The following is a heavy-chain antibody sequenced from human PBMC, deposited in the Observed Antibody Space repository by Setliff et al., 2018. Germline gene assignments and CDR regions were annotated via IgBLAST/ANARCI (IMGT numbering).Heavy chain of an antibody. Sequence: GSLRLSCVTSGFTFNTYSMSWVRQAPGEGLQWVSTISGRGGSTFYADSVKGRFTISRDTSKTTLYLQMNSLRAEDTAVYYCANGMFYDFWTNYPYYFGMDVWGHGTTVTVSS. V-gene: IGHV3-23*01. J-gene: IGHJ6*02. CDR1: GFTFNTYS. CDR3: ANGMFYDFWTNYPYYFGMDV. CDR2: ISGRGGST. D-gene: IGHD3-3*01.